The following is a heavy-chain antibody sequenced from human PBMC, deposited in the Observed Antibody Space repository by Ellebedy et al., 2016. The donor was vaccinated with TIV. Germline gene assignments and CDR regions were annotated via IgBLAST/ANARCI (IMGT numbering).Heavy chain of an antibody. D-gene: IGHD3-22*01. J-gene: IGHJ6*02. CDR1: GGSISSGGYY. V-gene: IGHV4-31*03. CDR2: IYYSGST. CDR3: ARDSSGYYYYYGMDV. Sequence: SETLSLTXTVSGGSISSGGYYWSWIRQHPGKGLEWIGYIYYSGSTYYNPSLKSRVTISVDTSKNQFSLKLSSVTAADTAVYYCARDSSGYYYYYGMDVWGQGTTVTVSS.